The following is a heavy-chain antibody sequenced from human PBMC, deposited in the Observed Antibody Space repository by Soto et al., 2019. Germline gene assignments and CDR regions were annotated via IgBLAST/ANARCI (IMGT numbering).Heavy chain of an antibody. V-gene: IGHV1-69*12. CDR1: GGTFSSYA. CDR2: IIPIFGTA. CDR3: ASPTTVTTYYYYGMDV. J-gene: IGHJ6*02. D-gene: IGHD4-17*01. Sequence: QVQLVQSGAEVKKPGSSVKVSCKASGGTFSSYAISWVRQAPGQELEWMGGIIPIFGTANYAQKFQGRVTITADESTSTAYMELRSLGSEDTAVYYCASPTTVTTYYYYGMDVWGQGTTVTVSS.